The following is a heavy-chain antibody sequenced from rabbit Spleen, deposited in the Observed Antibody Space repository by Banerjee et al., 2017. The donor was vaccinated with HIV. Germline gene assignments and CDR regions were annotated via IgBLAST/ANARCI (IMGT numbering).Heavy chain of an antibody. J-gene: IGHJ2*01. CDR2: IDPVFGIT. D-gene: IGHD1-1*01. CDR3: ARNYVNAFDP. CDR1: GFDFSSYY. V-gene: IGHV1S7*01. Sequence: QLVESGGGLVQPGGSLKLSCKASGFDFSSYYMNWVRQAPGKGLEWIGYIDPVFGITYYANWVNGRFTISSHNAQNTLYLQLNSLTAADTATYFCARNYVNAFDPWGQGTWSPS.